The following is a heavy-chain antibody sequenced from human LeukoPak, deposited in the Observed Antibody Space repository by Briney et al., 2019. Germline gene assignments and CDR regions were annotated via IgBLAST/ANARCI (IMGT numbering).Heavy chain of an antibody. CDR2: ISADNGNT. V-gene: IGHV1-18*01. CDR3: ARVRDILTGYYNYMDV. CDR1: GYTFSSCG. J-gene: IGHJ6*03. Sequence: ASVKVSCKASGYTFSSCGISWVRQAPGQGLEWMGWISADNGNTNYGLKLQGRVTMTTDTSTSTAYMELRSLRSDDTAVYYCARVRDILTGYYNYMDVWGKGTTVTVSS. D-gene: IGHD3-9*01.